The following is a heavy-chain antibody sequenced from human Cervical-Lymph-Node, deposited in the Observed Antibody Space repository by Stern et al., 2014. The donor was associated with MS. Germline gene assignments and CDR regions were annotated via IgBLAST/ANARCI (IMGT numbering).Heavy chain of an antibody. CDR2: IGTAGDT. J-gene: IGHJ6*02. CDR1: GFTFSSYD. V-gene: IGHV3-13*01. CDR3: ARGGWELRNHGMDV. D-gene: IGHD1-26*01. Sequence: EVQLVESGGGLVQPGGSLRLSCAASGFTFSSYDMHWVRQATGKGLEWVSAIGTAGDTYYPGSVKGRFTISRENAKNSLYLQMNSLRAGDTAVYYCARGGWELRNHGMDVWGQGTTVTVSS.